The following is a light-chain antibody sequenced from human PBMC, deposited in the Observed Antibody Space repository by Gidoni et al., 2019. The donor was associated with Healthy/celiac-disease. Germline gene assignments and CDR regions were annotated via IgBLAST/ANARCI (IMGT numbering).Light chain of an antibody. CDR1: QSVSSN. Sequence: EIVMTQSPATLSVSPGERATLSCRASQSVSSNLAWYHQKPGQAPRLLIYGASTRATGIPARFSGSGSGTEFILTISSLQSEDFAVYYCQQYNNWPGTFGQGTKVEIK. V-gene: IGKV3-15*01. J-gene: IGKJ1*01. CDR3: QQYNNWPGT. CDR2: GAS.